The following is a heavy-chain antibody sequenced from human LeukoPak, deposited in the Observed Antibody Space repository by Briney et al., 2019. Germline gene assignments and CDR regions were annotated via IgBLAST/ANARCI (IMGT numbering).Heavy chain of an antibody. D-gene: IGHD3-3*01. CDR2: ISAYNGNS. CDR1: SYTFTNYA. Sequence: ASVKVSCKASSYTFTNYAFTWVRQAPGQGLEWMGWISAYNGNSNYAQKLQGRVTMTTDTSTSTAYMELRSLRSDDTAVYYCAREGVEWFPAGWFDPWGQGTLVTVSS. V-gene: IGHV1-18*04. J-gene: IGHJ5*02. CDR3: AREGVEWFPAGWFDP.